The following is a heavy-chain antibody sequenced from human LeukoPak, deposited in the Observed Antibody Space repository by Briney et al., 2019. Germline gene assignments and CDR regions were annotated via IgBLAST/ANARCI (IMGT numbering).Heavy chain of an antibody. V-gene: IGHV3-23*01. D-gene: IGHD3-3*01. J-gene: IGHJ4*02. CDR3: AKDERRITIFGVASNY. CDR1: GFTFSSYA. CDR2: ISGSGGST. Sequence: GGPLRLSCRTSGFTFSSYAMSWVRQAPGKGLEWVSSISGSGGSTYYAESVKRRFTISRENPKNTLYLQKNSLRAEDTAVYYCAKDERRITIFGVASNYWGQGTLVTVSA.